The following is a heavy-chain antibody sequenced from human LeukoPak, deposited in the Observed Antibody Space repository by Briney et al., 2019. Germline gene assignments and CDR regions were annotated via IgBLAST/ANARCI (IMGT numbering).Heavy chain of an antibody. D-gene: IGHD3-10*01. J-gene: IGHJ4*02. CDR3: TTDRYGSGSYYNNN. CDR2: LKSKTAGGTT. Sequence: GESLRLSCAASGFTFSNAWMSWVRQAPGQGLEWVGRLKSKTAGGTTDYAAPVKGRLIISRDDSKSTLYLQMDSLKTEDTAVYYCTTDRYGSGSYYNNNWGQGTLVTVSS. V-gene: IGHV3-15*01. CDR1: GFTFSNAW.